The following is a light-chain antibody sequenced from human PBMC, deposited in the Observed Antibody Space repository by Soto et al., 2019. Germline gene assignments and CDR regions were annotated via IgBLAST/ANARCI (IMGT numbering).Light chain of an antibody. CDR2: WAS. V-gene: IGKV4-1*01. CDR3: QQYHTTPNT. CDR1: QNLLFSSNNKIS. Sequence: DVVMTQSPDSLAVSLGERAAINCKSSQNLLFSSNNKISLAWYQQKPGQPPKLLIYWASTRESGAPDRFSGSGSGRDFTLTISSLQAEDVAVYYCQQYHTTPNTFGQGTKVEIK. J-gene: IGKJ2*01.